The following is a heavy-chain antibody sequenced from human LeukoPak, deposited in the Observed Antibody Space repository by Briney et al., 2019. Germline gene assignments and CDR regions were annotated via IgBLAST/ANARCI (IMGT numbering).Heavy chain of an antibody. V-gene: IGHV3-7*05. D-gene: IGHD1-26*01. CDR3: TRASVVGVTGLPDY. CDR1: GFTFSNYW. J-gene: IGHJ4*02. CDR2: IKQDGSEK. Sequence: SGGSLRLSCAASGFTFSNYWMIWVRQAPGKGLEWVGNIKQDGSEKRYPDSVRGRFSISRDNAQTSLYLQMNSLKTEDTAVYYCTRASVVGVTGLPDYWGQGTLVTVSS.